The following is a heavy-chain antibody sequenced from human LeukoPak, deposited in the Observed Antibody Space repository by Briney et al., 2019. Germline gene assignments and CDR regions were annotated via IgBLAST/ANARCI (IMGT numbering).Heavy chain of an antibody. V-gene: IGHV1-69*04. CDR1: GGTFSSYA. CDR3: ARSPCSSTSCYTFGYYYGMDV. Sequence: SVKVSCKASGGTFSSYAISWVRQAPGQGLEWMGRIIPIFGIANYAQKFQSRVTITADKSTSTAYMELSSLRSEDTAVYYCARSPCSSTSCYTFGYYYGMDVWGQGTTVTVSS. D-gene: IGHD2-2*02. CDR2: IIPIFGIA. J-gene: IGHJ6*02.